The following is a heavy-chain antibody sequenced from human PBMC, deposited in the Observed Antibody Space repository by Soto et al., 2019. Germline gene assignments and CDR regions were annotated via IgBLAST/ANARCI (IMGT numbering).Heavy chain of an antibody. V-gene: IGHV1-58*02. CDR2: IVVGSGNT. CDR1: GFTFTSSA. D-gene: IGHD4-17*01. CDR3: AAEGKVTRGIDV. J-gene: IGHJ6*02. Sequence: QMQLVQSGPEVKKPGTSVKVSCKASGFTFTSSAMQWVRQARGQRLEWIGWIVVGSGNTNYAQKFQARVTITRDISTSTAYMELSSQGSEDTAVYYCAAEGKVTRGIDVWGQGTTVTASS.